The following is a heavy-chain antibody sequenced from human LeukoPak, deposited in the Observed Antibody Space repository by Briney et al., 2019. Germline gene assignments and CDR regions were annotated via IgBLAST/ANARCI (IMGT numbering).Heavy chain of an antibody. CDR3: ARGPALYSTN. Sequence: ASETLSLTCTVSGGSISSYYWYWIRQPPGKGLEWIGYIYYSGSNNYNPSFKSRVTISVDTSKNQFSLKLSSVTAADTAVYYCARGPALYSTNWGQGTLVTVSS. J-gene: IGHJ4*02. V-gene: IGHV4-59*08. CDR1: GGSISSYY. D-gene: IGHD6-13*01. CDR2: IYYSGSN.